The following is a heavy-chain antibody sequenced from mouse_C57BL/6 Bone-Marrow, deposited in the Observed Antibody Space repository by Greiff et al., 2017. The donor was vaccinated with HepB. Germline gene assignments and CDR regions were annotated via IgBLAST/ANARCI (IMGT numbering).Heavy chain of an antibody. Sequence: DVMLVESGGGLVQPKGSLKLSCAASGFTFNTYAMHWVRQAPGKGLEWVARIRSKSSNYATYYADSVKDRFTISRDDSQSMLYLQMNNLKTEDTAMYYCVRGALDSSGYDYAMDYWGQGTSVTVSS. CDR1: GFTFNTYA. V-gene: IGHV10-3*01. J-gene: IGHJ4*01. CDR3: VRGALDSSGYDYAMDY. CDR2: IRSKSSNYAT. D-gene: IGHD3-2*02.